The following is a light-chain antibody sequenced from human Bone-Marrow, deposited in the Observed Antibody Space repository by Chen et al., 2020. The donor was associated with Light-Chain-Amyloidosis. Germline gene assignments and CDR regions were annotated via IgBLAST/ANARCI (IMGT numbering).Light chain of an antibody. J-gene: IGKJ4*01. Sequence: DIQMTQSPSSLSASVGDRVTITCRASQGIGNSLAWFQQKPGKAPKPLIYAASSLQSGVTLKFSGSGSGTDFTLTISSLQPADFATYSCQQYKSYPFTFGGGTKVEIK. CDR1: QGIGNS. CDR3: QQYKSYPFT. CDR2: AAS. V-gene: IGKV1-16*02.